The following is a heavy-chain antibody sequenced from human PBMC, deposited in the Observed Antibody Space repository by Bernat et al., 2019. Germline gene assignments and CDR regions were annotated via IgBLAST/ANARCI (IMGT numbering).Heavy chain of an antibody. CDR1: GFTFSSYA. D-gene: IGHD6-13*01. CDR3: ARGSLAAAGTIPY. V-gene: IGHV3-30*14. Sequence: QVQLVESGGGVVQPGRSLRLSCAASGFTFSSYAMHWVRQAPGKGLEWVAVISYDGSNKYYADSVKGRFTISRDNSKNTLYLQMNSLRAEDTAVYYCARGSLAAAGTIPYWGQGTLVTVSS. J-gene: IGHJ4*02. CDR2: ISYDGSNK.